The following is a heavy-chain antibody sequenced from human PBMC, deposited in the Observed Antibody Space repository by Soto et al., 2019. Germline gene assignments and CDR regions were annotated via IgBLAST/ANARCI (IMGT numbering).Heavy chain of an antibody. CDR1: GGSISSGGYY. Sequence: SETLSLTCTVSGGSISSGGYYWSWIRQHPGKGLEWIGYIFYGGTTYYNPSLKSRVTISIDRSKNQFSLKLSSVTAADTAVYYRARVPDYWGQGILVTVSS. CDR2: IFYGGTT. V-gene: IGHV4-31*03. D-gene: IGHD2-2*01. CDR3: ARVPDY. J-gene: IGHJ4*02.